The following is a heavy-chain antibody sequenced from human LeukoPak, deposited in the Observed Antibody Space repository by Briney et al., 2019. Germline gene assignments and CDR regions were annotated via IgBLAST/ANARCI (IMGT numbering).Heavy chain of an antibody. V-gene: IGHV3-48*04. CDR3: ARTKEMASISYFDS. Sequence: PGGSLRLSCAASGFTFSSYSMNWVRPAPGKGLDWVSSISSSGSTIYYADSVKGRFTISRDNAKNSLYLQMNSLRAEDTAVYYCARTKEMASISYFDSWGQGTLVTVSS. D-gene: IGHD5-24*01. CDR2: ISSSGSTI. CDR1: GFTFSSYS. J-gene: IGHJ4*02.